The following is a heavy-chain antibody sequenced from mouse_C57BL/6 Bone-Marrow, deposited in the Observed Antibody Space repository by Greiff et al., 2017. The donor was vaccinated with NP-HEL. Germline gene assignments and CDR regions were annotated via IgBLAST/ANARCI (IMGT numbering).Heavy chain of an antibody. CDR3: ARPSPYYFDY. V-gene: IGHV5-6*01. Sequence: EVKLVESGGDLVKPGGSLKLSCAASGFTFSSYGMSWVRQTPDKRLEWVATISSGGSYTYYPDSVKGRFTISSDNAKNTLYLQMSSLKSEDTAMYYGARPSPYYFDYWGQGTTLTVSS. J-gene: IGHJ2*01. CDR1: GFTFSSYG. CDR2: ISSGGSYT.